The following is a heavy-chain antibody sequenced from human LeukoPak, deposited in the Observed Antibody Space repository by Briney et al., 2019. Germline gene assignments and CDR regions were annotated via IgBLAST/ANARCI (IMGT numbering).Heavy chain of an antibody. CDR1: GGSISSYY. CDR3: ARINCSGGSCYGYYMDV. D-gene: IGHD2-15*01. J-gene: IGHJ6*03. Sequence: SETLSLTRTVSGGSISSYYWSWIRQPPGKGLEWIGYIYYSGSTNYNPSLKSRVTISVDTSKNQFSLKLSSVTAADTAVYYCARINCSGGSCYGYYMDVWGKGTTVTVSS. V-gene: IGHV4-59*01. CDR2: IYYSGST.